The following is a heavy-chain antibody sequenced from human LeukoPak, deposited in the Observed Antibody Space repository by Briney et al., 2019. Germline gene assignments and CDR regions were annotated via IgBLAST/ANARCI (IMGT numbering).Heavy chain of an antibody. CDR1: GFTYSSYA. D-gene: IGHD2-2*01. J-gene: IGHJ5*02. V-gene: IGHV3-30*04. CDR3: ARQYQSWFDP. Sequence: GGSLRLSCAASGFTYSSYAMHWVRQAPGKGLEWVAVISYDGSNKYYADSVKGRFTISRDNSKNTLYLQMNSLRAEDTAVYYCARQYQSWFDPWGQGTLVTVSS. CDR2: ISYDGSNK.